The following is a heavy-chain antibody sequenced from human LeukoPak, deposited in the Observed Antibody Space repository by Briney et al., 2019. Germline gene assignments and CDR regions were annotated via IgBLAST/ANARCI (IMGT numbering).Heavy chain of an antibody. CDR3: ARGRKYTPGSRVTELGSGYADY. CDR1: GGSFSGYY. D-gene: IGHD3-10*01. J-gene: IGHJ4*02. CDR2: IYYSGST. V-gene: IGHV4-59*01. Sequence: SETLSLTWAVYGGSFSGYYWSWIRQPSGKGLEWTGYIYYSGSTNYNPSLKSRVSMSVDTSKNQFSLKLSSVTAADTAVYYCARGRKYTPGSRVTELGSGYADYWGQGTLVTVSS.